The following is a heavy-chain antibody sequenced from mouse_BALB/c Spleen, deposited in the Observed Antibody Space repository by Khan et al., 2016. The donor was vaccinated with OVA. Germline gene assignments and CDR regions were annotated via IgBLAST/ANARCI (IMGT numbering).Heavy chain of an antibody. Sequence: VQLQQSRAELLKPGASVKLSCTSSDFNIKDTYMHWVKQRPEQGLEWIGRIDPANDDTKYDPKFQGKATITTDISSNTAYLQLSSLTSEDTAVYYCTTLYGNHFADWGPGTMVTVSA. D-gene: IGHD2-1*01. J-gene: IGHJ3*01. CDR2: IDPANDDT. CDR3: TTLYGNHFAD. CDR1: DFNIKDTY. V-gene: IGHV14-3*02.